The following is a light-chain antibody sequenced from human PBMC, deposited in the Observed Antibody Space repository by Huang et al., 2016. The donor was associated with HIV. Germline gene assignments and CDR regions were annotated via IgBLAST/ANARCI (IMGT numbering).Light chain of an antibody. CDR1: RSVSTH. CDR2: GSS. J-gene: IGKJ4*01. Sequence: EIVMTQSPATLSVSPGERVTLSCRANRSVSTHLAWYQQRPGQAPRLLIYGSSTRAPGIPARFSGSGSGTDFSLTISSLQSEDFAHYYCHQYNNWLLSFGGGTRVDI. CDR3: HQYNNWLLS. V-gene: IGKV3-15*01.